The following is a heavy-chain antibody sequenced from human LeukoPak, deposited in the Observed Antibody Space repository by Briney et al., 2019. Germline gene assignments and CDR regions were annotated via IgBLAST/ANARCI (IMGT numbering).Heavy chain of an antibody. CDR3: ARWGSELPDDAFDF. Sequence: GGSLRLSCAASGFTFSKTWMSWVRQAPGKGLEWVANIRQDGSEKHYLDSVKGRITISRDNAKSSLYLQMNSLRVEDTAVYFCARWGSELPDDAFDFWGQGTMVAVS. V-gene: IGHV3-7*01. CDR2: IRQDGSEK. D-gene: IGHD6-25*01. CDR1: GFTFSKTW. J-gene: IGHJ3*01.